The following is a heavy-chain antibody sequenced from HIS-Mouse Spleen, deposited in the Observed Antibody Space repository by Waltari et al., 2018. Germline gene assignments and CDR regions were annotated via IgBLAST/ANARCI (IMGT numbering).Heavy chain of an antibody. J-gene: IGHJ4*02. CDR3: AKSRGGDCYDY. V-gene: IGHV3-23*01. D-gene: IGHD2-21*01. Sequence: EVQLLESGGGLVQPGGSLRLSCAASVFTFISYAMTRVRQAPGKGLEWVSAISGSGGSTYYADSVKGRFTISRDNSKNTLYLQMNSLRAEDTAVYYCAKSRGGDCYDYWGQGTLVTVSS. CDR1: VFTFISYA. CDR2: ISGSGGST.